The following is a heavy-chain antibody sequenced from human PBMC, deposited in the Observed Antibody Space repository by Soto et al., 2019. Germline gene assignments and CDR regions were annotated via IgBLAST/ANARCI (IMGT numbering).Heavy chain of an antibody. J-gene: IGHJ5*02. Sequence: ASVKVSCKASGYTFTSYGISWVRQAPGQGLEWMGWINPNSGGTNYAQKLQGRVTMTTDTSTSTAYMELRSLRSDDTAVYYCAREIEGPYCSSTSCYIYNWFDPWGQGTLVTVSS. CDR2: INPNSGGT. CDR3: AREIEGPYCSSTSCYIYNWFDP. V-gene: IGHV1-18*04. CDR1: GYTFTSYG. D-gene: IGHD2-2*02.